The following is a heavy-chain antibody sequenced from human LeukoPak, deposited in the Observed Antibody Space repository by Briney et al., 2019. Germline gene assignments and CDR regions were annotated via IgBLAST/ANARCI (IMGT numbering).Heavy chain of an antibody. CDR1: GFTFGDYA. Sequence: PGGSLRLSCRTSGFTFGDYALSWFRQAPGKGLEWVGFIRSKVYGGTTEYAASVKGRVIISRDDPESIAYLQMNSLKIEDTAMYYCSRVSTSGSYGRFDALHIWSQGTMVTVSS. V-gene: IGHV3-49*03. D-gene: IGHD6-19*01. CDR2: IRSKVYGGTT. J-gene: IGHJ3*02. CDR3: SRVSTSGSYGRFDALHI.